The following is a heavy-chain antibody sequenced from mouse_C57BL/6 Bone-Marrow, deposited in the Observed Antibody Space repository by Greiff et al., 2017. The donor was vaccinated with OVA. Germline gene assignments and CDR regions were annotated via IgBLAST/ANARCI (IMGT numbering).Heavy chain of an antibody. CDR3: AREGNWEDWFAY. J-gene: IGHJ3*01. D-gene: IGHD4-1*01. V-gene: IGHV14-3*01. Sequence: VQLKQSVAELVRPGASVKLSCTASGFNFTNTYMHWVKQRPEQGLEWIGRIDPVNGNTNYDPKFQGKATITADTSSNTAYLHLSSLTSEDSAIFYWAREGNWEDWFAYWGQGTLVTVSA. CDR1: GFNFTNTY. CDR2: IDPVNGNT.